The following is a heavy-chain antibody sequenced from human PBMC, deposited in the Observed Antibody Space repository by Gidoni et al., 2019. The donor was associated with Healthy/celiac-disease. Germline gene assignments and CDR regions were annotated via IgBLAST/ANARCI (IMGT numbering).Heavy chain of an antibody. J-gene: IGHJ3*02. V-gene: IGHV4-4*02. CDR1: GGSISSSHW. Sequence: QVQLQESGPGLVKPSGTLSLTCAVSGGSISSSHWWSWVRQPPGKGLEWIGEIYHSGSTNYNPSLKSRVTISVDKSKNQFSLKLSSVTAADTAVYYCARELDYYDSSGLVISGAFEIWGQGTMVTVSS. D-gene: IGHD3-22*01. CDR2: IYHSGST. CDR3: ARELDYYDSSGLVISGAFEI.